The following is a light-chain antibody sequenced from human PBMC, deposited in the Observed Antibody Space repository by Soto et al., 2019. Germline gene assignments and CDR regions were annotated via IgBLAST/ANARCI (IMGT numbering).Light chain of an antibody. J-gene: IGLJ1*01. CDR1: SSDVGGYNY. V-gene: IGLV2-14*01. CDR2: EVN. CDR3: NSYTTSSTYV. Sequence: QSALTQPASVSGSPGQSITISCTGTSSDVGGYNYVSWYQQHPGKAPKLMIYEVNNRPSGVSNRFSGFKSGNTASLIISGLQAEDEAEYYCNSYTTSSTYVFGIGTKLTVL.